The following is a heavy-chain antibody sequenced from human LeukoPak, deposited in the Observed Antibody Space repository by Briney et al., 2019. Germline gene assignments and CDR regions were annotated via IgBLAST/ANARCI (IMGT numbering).Heavy chain of an antibody. J-gene: IGHJ4*02. D-gene: IGHD5-18*01. CDR2: IWYDGSNK. V-gene: IGHV3-33*06. CDR3: AKSVDTAMVTFDY. CDR1: GFTFSSYA. Sequence: GGSLRLSCAASGFTFSSYAMSWVRQAPGKGLEWVAVIWYDGSNKYYADSVKGRFTISRDNSKNTLYLQMNSLRAEDTAVYYCAKSVDTAMVTFDYWGQGTLVTVSS.